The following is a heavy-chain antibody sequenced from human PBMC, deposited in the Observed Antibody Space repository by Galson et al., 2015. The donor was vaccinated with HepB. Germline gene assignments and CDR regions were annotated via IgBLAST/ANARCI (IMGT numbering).Heavy chain of an antibody. V-gene: IGHV5-10-1*01. D-gene: IGHD5-24*01. Sequence: QSGAEVKKPGESLRISCQGSGYSFSDYWITWVRQMPGRGLEWMGRIDPSDSYTDYSPSFQGHVTMSVDKSSNTAYLQWTGLKASDTAMYYCARRRDGYNCFDYWGQGTLVTVS. CDR1: GYSFSDYW. CDR2: IDPSDSYT. CDR3: ARRRDGYNCFDY. J-gene: IGHJ4*02.